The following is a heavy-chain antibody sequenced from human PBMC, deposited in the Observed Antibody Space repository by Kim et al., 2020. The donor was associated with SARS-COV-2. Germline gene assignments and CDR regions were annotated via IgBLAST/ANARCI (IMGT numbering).Heavy chain of an antibody. CDR2: ISSGSSYI. V-gene: IGHV3-21*01. D-gene: IGHD3-10*01. CDR3: ARAREYYGSGTYYPYYFDY. Sequence: GGSLRLSCAASGFTFSSYSMTWVRQAPGKGLEWVSSISSGSSYIYYADSVKGRFTISRDNARNSLYLQMNSLRGEDTAVYYCARAREYYGSGTYYPYYFDYWVQGTLVTVSS. J-gene: IGHJ4*02. CDR1: GFTFSSYS.